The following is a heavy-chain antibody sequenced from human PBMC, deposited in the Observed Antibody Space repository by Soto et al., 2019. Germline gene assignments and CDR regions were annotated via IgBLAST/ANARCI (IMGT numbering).Heavy chain of an antibody. Sequence: SETLSLTCTVSGGSVSSGSHYWSWIRQPRGKGLEWIGNIYYSGSTKYNPSLKSRVTISVDRSRNHFSLNLRSVTTADTALFFCARAETSGIHYFDYRGQGSLVPVS. CDR1: GGSVSSGSHY. CDR2: IYYSGST. V-gene: IGHV4-61*03. CDR3: ARAETSGIHYFDY. J-gene: IGHJ4*02. D-gene: IGHD6-13*01.